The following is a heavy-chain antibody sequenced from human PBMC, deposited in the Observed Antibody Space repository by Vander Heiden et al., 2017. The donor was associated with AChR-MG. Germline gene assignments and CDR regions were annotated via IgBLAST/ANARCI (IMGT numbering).Heavy chain of an antibody. CDR3: ARETGTTLYYYYYMDV. J-gene: IGHJ6*03. CDR2: INPNSGGT. V-gene: IGHV1-2*06. Sequence: QVQLVQSGAEVKKPGASVKVSCKASGYTFTGYYMHWVRQAPGQGLEWMGRINPNSGGTNYAQKFQGRVTMTRDTSISTAYMELSRLRSDDTAVYYCARETGTTLYYYYYMDVWGKGTTVTVSS. D-gene: IGHD1-7*01. CDR1: GYTFTGYY.